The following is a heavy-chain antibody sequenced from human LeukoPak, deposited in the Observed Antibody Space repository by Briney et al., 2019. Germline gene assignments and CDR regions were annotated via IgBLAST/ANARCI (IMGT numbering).Heavy chain of an antibody. Sequence: GGSLRLSCAASGFTFSSYAMSWVRQAPGKGLEWVSAISGSGGSTYYADSVKGRFTISRDNAKNSLYLQMNSLRAEDTALYYCAKVRDSSSWYLDYGMDVWGQGTTVTVSS. CDR3: AKVRDSSSWYLDYGMDV. V-gene: IGHV3-23*01. D-gene: IGHD6-13*01. J-gene: IGHJ6*02. CDR2: ISGSGGST. CDR1: GFTFSSYA.